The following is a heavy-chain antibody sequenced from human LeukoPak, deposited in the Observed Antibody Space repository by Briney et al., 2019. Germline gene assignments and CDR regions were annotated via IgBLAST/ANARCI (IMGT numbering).Heavy chain of an antibody. Sequence: GGSLRLSCAASGFTFSSYAMSWVRQAPGKGLEWVSVIYSGGSTYYADSVKGRFTISRDNSKNTLYLQMNSLRAEDTAVYYCASGYGSGRGGFTNYYGMDVWGQGTTVTVSS. D-gene: IGHD3-10*01. V-gene: IGHV3-66*01. J-gene: IGHJ6*02. CDR1: GFTFSSYA. CDR2: IYSGGST. CDR3: ASGYGSGRGGFTNYYGMDV.